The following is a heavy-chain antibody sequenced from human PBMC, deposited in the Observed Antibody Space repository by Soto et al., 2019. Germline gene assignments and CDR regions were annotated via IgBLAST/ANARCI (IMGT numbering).Heavy chain of an antibody. D-gene: IGHD3-16*01. CDR1: GGSISSGGYY. CDR2: IYYSGST. J-gene: IGHJ4*02. Sequence: QVQLQESGPGLVKPSQTLSLTCTVSGGSISSGGYYWSWIRQHPGKGLEWIGYIYYSGSTYYNPSFKSRVTISVDTSKNQFSLMLSSVTAADTAVYSCARGTLIRGLDYWGQGTLVPVSS. CDR3: ARGTLIRGLDY. V-gene: IGHV4-31*03.